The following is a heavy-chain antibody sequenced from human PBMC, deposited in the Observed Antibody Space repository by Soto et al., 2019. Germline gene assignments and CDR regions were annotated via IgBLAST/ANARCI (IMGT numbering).Heavy chain of an antibody. CDR1: GGTFSKDA. V-gene: IGHV1-69*01. CDR3: ARVLGYTFEPGKTRYYAMDV. CDR2: LIPVFGSP. D-gene: IGHD5-18*01. J-gene: IGHJ6*02. Sequence: QVQLVQSGAEVKKPGSSVTVSCKTSGGTFSKDAINGVRQAPGQGLEWMGLLIPVFGSPIYAQKFQGRIRITADESTSTAFMDLSRLRSEDTAVYYCARVLGYTFEPGKTRYYAMDVWGQGTTVSVSS.